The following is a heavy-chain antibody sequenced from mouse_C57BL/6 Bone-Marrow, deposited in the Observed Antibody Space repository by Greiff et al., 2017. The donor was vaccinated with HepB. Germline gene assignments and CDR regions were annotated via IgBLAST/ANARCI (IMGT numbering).Heavy chain of an antibody. V-gene: IGHV5-6*01. J-gene: IGHJ1*03. CDR3: ARHANDYDPYWYFDV. CDR2: ISSGGSYT. Sequence: EVQVVESGGDLVKPGGSLKLSCAASGFTFSSYGMSWVRQTPDKRLEWVATISSGGSYTYYPDSVKGRFTISRDTAKNTLYLQMSSLKSEDTAMYYCARHANDYDPYWYFDVWGTGTTVTVSS. D-gene: IGHD2-4*01. CDR1: GFTFSSYG.